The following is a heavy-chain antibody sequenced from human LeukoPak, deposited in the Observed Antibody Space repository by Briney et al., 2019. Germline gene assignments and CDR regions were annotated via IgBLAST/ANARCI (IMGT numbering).Heavy chain of an antibody. CDR2: IYTGGST. V-gene: IGHV4-4*07. Sequence: SETLSLTCTVSGGSISSYYWSWIRQPAGKGLGWIGRIYTGGSTNYNPSLKSRVTMSVDTSKNQFSLKLSSVTAADTAVYYCARIYYDSSGYYPHFDYWGQGTLVTVSS. CDR1: GGSISSYY. J-gene: IGHJ4*02. D-gene: IGHD3-22*01. CDR3: ARIYYDSSGYYPHFDY.